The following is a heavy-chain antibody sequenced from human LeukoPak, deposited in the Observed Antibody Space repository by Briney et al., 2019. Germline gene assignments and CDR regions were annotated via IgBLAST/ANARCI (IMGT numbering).Heavy chain of an antibody. D-gene: IGHD6-19*01. CDR1: GYTFTSSG. V-gene: IGHV1-18*01. Sequence: ASVKVTCKTSGYTFTSSGITWVRQPPAQGLEWMGWISTYNGYSKYAQNLQGRVTMTADTSTSTAYMELSSLRSDDTAVYYCAKNSSGGYSDYWGQGTLVTVSS. J-gene: IGHJ4*02. CDR3: AKNSSGGYSDY. CDR2: ISTYNGYS.